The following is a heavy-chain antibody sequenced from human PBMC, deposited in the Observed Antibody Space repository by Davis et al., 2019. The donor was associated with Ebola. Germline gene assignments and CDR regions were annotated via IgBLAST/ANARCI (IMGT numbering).Heavy chain of an antibody. D-gene: IGHD3-10*01. V-gene: IGHV3-30-3*01. CDR3: ARDPNNYGSENYFARNHFDL. CDR2: ISYDGNKK. J-gene: IGHJ5*02. Sequence: GESLKISCVGSGFTFSTYAMHWVRQAPGTGLEWVSLISYDGNKKFYTDSVKGRFTISSDNSKNTLYLQMDGLGAEDTAVYYCARDPNNYGSENYFARNHFDLWGQGTLVTVSS. CDR1: GFTFSTYA.